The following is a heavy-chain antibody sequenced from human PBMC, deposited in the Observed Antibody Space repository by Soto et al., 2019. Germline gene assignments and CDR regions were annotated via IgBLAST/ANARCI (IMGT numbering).Heavy chain of an antibody. J-gene: IGHJ4*02. D-gene: IGHD2-21*02. Sequence: EVQLLESGGGLVQPGGSLRLSCAASGFTFSSYAMSWVRQAPGKGLEWVSAISGSGGSTYYADSVKGRFTISRDNSKNTPYLQTNSLRAKDTAVYYFATNAATATHNYWGQGTLVTVSS. V-gene: IGHV3-23*01. CDR1: GFTFSSYA. CDR3: ATNAATATHNY. CDR2: ISGSGGST.